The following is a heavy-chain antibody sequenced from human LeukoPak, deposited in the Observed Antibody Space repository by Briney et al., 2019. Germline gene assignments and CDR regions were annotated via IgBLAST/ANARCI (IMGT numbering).Heavy chain of an antibody. CDR3: ARDLNSGWLDY. Sequence: PSETLSLTCSVSGGSISSYYWSWIRQPAGKGLEWIGRIYTSGSTNYNPSLKSRVTMSVDTSKNQFSLKLSSVIAADTAVYYCARDLNSGWLDYWGQGTLVTVSS. CDR1: GGSISSYY. V-gene: IGHV4-4*07. D-gene: IGHD6-19*01. CDR2: IYTSGST. J-gene: IGHJ4*02.